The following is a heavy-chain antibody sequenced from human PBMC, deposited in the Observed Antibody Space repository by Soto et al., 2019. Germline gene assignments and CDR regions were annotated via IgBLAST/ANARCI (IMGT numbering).Heavy chain of an antibody. Sequence: HPGGSLRLSCAASGHTFSSYWMHWVRQVPGKGLLWVSRIDEYGTTINYADSVKGRFTISRDNARNTLYLEMNSLRAEDTALYYCTRDIGGKGAYWGPGTLVTVSS. V-gene: IGHV3-74*01. D-gene: IGHD3-10*01. CDR2: IDEYGTTI. CDR3: TRDIGGKGAY. J-gene: IGHJ4*02. CDR1: GHTFSSYW.